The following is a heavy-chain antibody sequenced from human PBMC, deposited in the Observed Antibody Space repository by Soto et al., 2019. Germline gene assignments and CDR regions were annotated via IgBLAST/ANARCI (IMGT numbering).Heavy chain of an antibody. Sequence: QVHLQESGPGLVKPSGNLSLTCGVSGGSINNGYWWTWVRQPPGKGLEWIGEKHHSGSTNYNLSLKSRVSISLDKSKNQFSLILSSVTAADTAVYYCAYSSGWWRLDVWGQGTTVTVSS. CDR2: KHHSGST. CDR1: GGSINNGYW. D-gene: IGHD6-19*01. J-gene: IGHJ6*02. V-gene: IGHV4-4*02. CDR3: AYSSGWWRLDV.